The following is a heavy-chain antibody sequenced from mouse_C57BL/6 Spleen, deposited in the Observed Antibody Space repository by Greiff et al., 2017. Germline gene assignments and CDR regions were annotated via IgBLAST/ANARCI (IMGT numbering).Heavy chain of an antibody. J-gene: IGHJ2*01. CDR3: ARSASGRDY. V-gene: IGHV1-42*01. Sequence: VHVKQSGPELVKPGASVKISCKASGYSFTGYYMNWVKQSPEKSLEWIGEINPSTGGTTYNQKFKAKATLTVDKSSSTAYMQLKSLTSEDSAVYYCARSASGRDYWGQGTTLTVSS. D-gene: IGHD3-2*02. CDR2: INPSTGGT. CDR1: GYSFTGYY.